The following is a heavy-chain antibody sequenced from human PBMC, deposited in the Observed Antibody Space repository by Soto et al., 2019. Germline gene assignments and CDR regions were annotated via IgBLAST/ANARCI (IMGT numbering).Heavy chain of an antibody. J-gene: IGHJ6*02. CDR2: IKQDGSEK. Sequence: EVQLVESGGGLVQPGGSLRLSCAASGFTFSSYWMSWVRQAPGKGLEWVANIKQDGSEKYYVDSVKGRFTISRDNAKNSLYLQMNSLRAEDTAVYYCARVGGYCSSTSCSAPLRYYYYYGIDVWGQGTTVTVSS. D-gene: IGHD2-2*01. CDR3: ARVGGYCSSTSCSAPLRYYYYYGIDV. V-gene: IGHV3-7*03. CDR1: GFTFSSYW.